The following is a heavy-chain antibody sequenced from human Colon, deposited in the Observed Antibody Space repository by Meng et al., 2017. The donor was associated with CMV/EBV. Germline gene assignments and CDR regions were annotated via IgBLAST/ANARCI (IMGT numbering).Heavy chain of an antibody. CDR3: ARGLGHASNNSHDY. D-gene: IGHD1-1*01. CDR2: VYYSGSA. Sequence: GSLRLSCTVSGESMRSRYWSWIRQPPGKGLEWMGHVYYSGSATYSPSLRSRVSILLDMSKNQFSLKLRSVSAADTAMYFCARGLGHASNNSHDYWGQGTLVTVSS. J-gene: IGHJ4*02. CDR1: GESMRSRY. V-gene: IGHV4-59*11.